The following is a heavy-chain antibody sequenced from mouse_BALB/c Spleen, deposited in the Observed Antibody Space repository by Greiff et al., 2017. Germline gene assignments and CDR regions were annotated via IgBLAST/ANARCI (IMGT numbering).Heavy chain of an antibody. V-gene: IGHV5-9-4*01. D-gene: IGHD4-1*01. J-gene: IGHJ3*01. CDR2: ISSGGSYT. Sequence: EVQVVESGGGLVKPGGSLKLSCAASGFTFSSYAMSWVRQSPEQRLEWVAEISSGGSYTYYPDTVTGRFTFSRDTAKNTLYLEMSSLRSEDTAMYYCARAGTVARFAYWGQGTLVTVSA. CDR1: GFTFSSYA. CDR3: ARAGTVARFAY.